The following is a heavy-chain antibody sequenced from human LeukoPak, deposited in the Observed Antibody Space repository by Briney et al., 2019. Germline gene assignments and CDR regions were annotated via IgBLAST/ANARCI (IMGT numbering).Heavy chain of an antibody. D-gene: IGHD4/OR15-4a*01. J-gene: IGHJ4*02. CDR3: AKDGAFWRH. V-gene: IGHV4-61*08. CDR2: IFYSGGT. Sequence: SETLSLTCTVSGGSISSGDYYWSWIRQPPGKGLEWIGYIFYSGGTNYNPSLKSRVTISVDTSRNQFSLKLSSVTAADTAAYYCAKDGAFWRHWGQGTLVTVSS. CDR1: GGSISSGDYY.